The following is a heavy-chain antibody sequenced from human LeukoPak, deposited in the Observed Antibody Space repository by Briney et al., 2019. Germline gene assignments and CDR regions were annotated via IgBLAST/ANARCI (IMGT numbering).Heavy chain of an antibody. D-gene: IGHD2-2*02. V-gene: IGHV4-61*02. J-gene: IGHJ6*03. CDR3: ARETPIGVPAAIVGYYYYMDV. CDR2: IYTSGST. CDR1: GGSISSGSYY. Sequence: SQTLSLTCTVSGGSISSGSYYWSWIRQPAGKGLEWIGRIYTSGSTNYNPSLKNRVTISVDTSKNQFSLKLSSVTAADTAVYYCARETPIGVPAAIVGYYYYMDVWGKGTTVTVSS.